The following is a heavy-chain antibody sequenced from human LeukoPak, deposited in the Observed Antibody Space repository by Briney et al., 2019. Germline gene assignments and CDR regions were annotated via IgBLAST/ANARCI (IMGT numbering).Heavy chain of an antibody. V-gene: IGHV3-30*18. D-gene: IGHD5-18*01. Sequence: GRSLRLSRAASGFTFSSYGMHWVRQAPGKGLEWVAVISYDGSNKYYADSVKGRFTISRDNSKNTLYLQMNSLRAEDTAVYYCANSDTAMVTHDYWGQGTLVTVSS. CDR3: ANSDTAMVTHDY. CDR1: GFTFSSYG. CDR2: ISYDGSNK. J-gene: IGHJ4*02.